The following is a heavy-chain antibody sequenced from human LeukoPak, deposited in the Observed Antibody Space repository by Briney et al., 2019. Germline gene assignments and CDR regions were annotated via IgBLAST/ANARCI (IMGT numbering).Heavy chain of an antibody. CDR1: GGSFSGYY. Sequence: PSETLSLTCAVYGGSFSGYYWSWIRQPPGKGLEWIGEINHSGSTNYNPSLKSRVTISVDTSKNQFSLKLSSVTAADTAVYYCARQGYYGSGSYYRRRYYYYYMDVWGKGTTVTISS. J-gene: IGHJ6*03. CDR3: ARQGYYGSGSYYRRRYYYYYMDV. D-gene: IGHD3-10*01. CDR2: INHSGST. V-gene: IGHV4-34*01.